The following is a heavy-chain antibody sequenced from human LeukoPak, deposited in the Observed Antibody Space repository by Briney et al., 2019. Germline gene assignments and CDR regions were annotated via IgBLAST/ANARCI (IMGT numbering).Heavy chain of an antibody. J-gene: IGHJ4*02. CDR2: IYSGGST. CDR3: SRDQTPYY. Sequence: GGSLRLSCAASGFTVSSNYMSWVRQAPGKGLEWVSVIYSGGSTYYADSVKGRFTISRDDSKSIAYLQMNSLKTEDTAVYFCSRDQTPYYWGQGTLVTVSS. V-gene: IGHV3-66*01. CDR1: GFTVSSNY.